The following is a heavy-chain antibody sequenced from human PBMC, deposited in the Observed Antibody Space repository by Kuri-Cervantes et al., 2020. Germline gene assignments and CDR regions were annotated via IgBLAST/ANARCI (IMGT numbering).Heavy chain of an antibody. CDR1: GGSISSRGHY. V-gene: IGHV4-39*02. Sequence: SETLSLTCNVSGGSISSRGHYWGWIRQSPGMGLEWIGTLYDNGGTYYNPSLKSRVAISVDTSKNQFSLKLNSVTAADTAVYYCARDPEYYDILTEPFDIWGQGTMVTVSS. CDR3: ARDPEYYDILTEPFDI. D-gene: IGHD3-9*01. CDR2: LYDNGGT. J-gene: IGHJ3*02.